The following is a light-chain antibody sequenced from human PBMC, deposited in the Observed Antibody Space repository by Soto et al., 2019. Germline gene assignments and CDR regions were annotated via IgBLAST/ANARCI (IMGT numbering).Light chain of an antibody. V-gene: IGKV3-15*01. J-gene: IGKJ2*02. CDR3: QQYNNWPSCT. CDR2: GAS. CDR1: QSVSSN. Sequence: EIVMTQSPATLYVSPGEKATLSCRASQSVSSNLAWYQQKPGQAPRLLIYGASTRATGIPARFSGSGSGTEFTLTISSLQSEDFAVYYCQQYNNWPSCTFGQGTKLEIK.